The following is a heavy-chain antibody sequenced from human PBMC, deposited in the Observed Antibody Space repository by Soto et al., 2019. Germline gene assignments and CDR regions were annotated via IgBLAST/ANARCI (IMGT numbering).Heavy chain of an antibody. CDR1: GFTFSSYW. J-gene: IGHJ6*02. CDR2: INSDGSST. V-gene: IGHV3-74*01. CDR3: AREVRLLSGQQIVVVPAAFYYYYGMDV. Sequence: PGGSLRLSCAASGFTFSSYWMHWVRQAPGKGLVWVSRINSDGSSTSYADSVKGRFTISRDNAKNTLYLQMNSLRAEDTAVYYCAREVRLLSGQQIVVVPAAFYYYYGMDVWGQGTTVTVSS. D-gene: IGHD2-2*01.